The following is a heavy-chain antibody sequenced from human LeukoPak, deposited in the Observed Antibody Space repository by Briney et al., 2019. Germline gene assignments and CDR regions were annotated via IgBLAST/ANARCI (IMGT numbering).Heavy chain of an antibody. Sequence: GGSLRLSCAASGFTFSDYYMSWIRQAPGKGLEWVSYISSSGSTIYYADSVKGRFTISRDNAKNSPYLQMNSLRAEDTAVYYCAREGVMGLYYFDYWGQGTLVTVSS. J-gene: IGHJ4*02. CDR1: GFTFSDYY. V-gene: IGHV3-11*01. CDR2: ISSSGSTI. CDR3: AREGVMGLYYFDY. D-gene: IGHD3-16*01.